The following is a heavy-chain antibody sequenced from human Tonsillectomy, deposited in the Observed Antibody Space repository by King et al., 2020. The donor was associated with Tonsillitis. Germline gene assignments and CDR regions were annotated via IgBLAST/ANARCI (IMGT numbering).Heavy chain of an antibody. D-gene: IGHD3-16*01. CDR2: IYTSGSI. Sequence: VQLQESGPGLVKPSETLSLTCTVSGGSISTYYWTWIRQPAGKGLEWIGRIYTSGSINYNPSLKSRVTMSVDTSKYKFSLRLNSVTAADTAVYYCAREGDYDAFDIWGHGTMVTVSS. V-gene: IGHV4-4*07. J-gene: IGHJ3*02. CDR3: AREGDYDAFDI. CDR1: GGSISTYY.